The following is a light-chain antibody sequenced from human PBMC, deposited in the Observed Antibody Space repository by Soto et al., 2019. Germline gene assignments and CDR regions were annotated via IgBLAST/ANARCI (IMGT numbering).Light chain of an antibody. Sequence: QSVLTQPPSASGTPGQRVTISCSGGNPNIGTYSVNWYQQLPGTAPKLLIYDNNLRPSGVPDRVSGSKSGTSASLAISGLQSEDEADYYCAAWDDNLNGVIFGGGTKLTVL. CDR1: NPNIGTYS. CDR3: AAWDDNLNGVI. CDR2: DNN. V-gene: IGLV1-44*01. J-gene: IGLJ2*01.